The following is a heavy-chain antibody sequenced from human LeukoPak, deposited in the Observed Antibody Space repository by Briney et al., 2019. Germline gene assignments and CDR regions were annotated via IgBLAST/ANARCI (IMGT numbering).Heavy chain of an antibody. Sequence: GGTLRLSCAASGFTLSKYGMSWVRQAPGKGLEWVSVISGSGGTTYYADSVKGRFSISRDNSNNTLYLQMNSLRAEDTAVYYCAKAPVTSCRGAYCYPFDSWGQGTLFTVSS. V-gene: IGHV3-23*01. J-gene: IGHJ4*02. CDR2: ISGSGGTT. D-gene: IGHD2-21*01. CDR1: GFTLSKYG. CDR3: AKAPVTSCRGAYCYPFDS.